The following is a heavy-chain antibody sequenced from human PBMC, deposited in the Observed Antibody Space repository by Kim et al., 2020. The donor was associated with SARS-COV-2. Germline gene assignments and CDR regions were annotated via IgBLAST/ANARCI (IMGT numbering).Heavy chain of an antibody. CDR2: IIPILGIA. J-gene: IGHJ6*03. V-gene: IGHV1-69*04. D-gene: IGHD2-2*01. CDR1: GGTFSSYA. Sequence: SVKVSCKASGGTFSSYAISWVRQAPGQGLEWMGRIIPILGIANYAQKFQGRVTITADKSTSTAYMELSSLRSEDTAVYYCARGGSNRYCSSTSCYPFGYYYYMDVWGKGTTVTVSS. CDR3: ARGGSNRYCSSTSCYPFGYYYYMDV.